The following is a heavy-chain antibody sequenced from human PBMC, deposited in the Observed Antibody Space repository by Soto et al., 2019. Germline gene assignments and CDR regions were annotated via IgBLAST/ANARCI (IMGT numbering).Heavy chain of an antibody. V-gene: IGHV1-69*01. J-gene: IGHJ6*02. Sequence: QVQLVQSGAEVKKPGSSVKVSCKAPGGIFSSYAISWVRQAPGQGLEWMGGVIPIFGTAKYAQKFQGRVTITADESTSTGYMELRRLRSEDTAVYYCARSQGGSSSLDIYYYYYYGMDVWGQGTTVTVSS. CDR3: ARSQGGSSSLDIYYYYYYGMDV. CDR2: VIPIFGTA. D-gene: IGHD2-15*01. CDR1: GGIFSSYA.